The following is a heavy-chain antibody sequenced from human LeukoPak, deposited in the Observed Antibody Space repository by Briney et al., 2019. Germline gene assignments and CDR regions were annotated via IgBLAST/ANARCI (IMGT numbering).Heavy chain of an antibody. CDR2: IRSKANSYAT. CDR3: TRDATAAHYYYYMDV. CDR1: GFTFSGSA. J-gene: IGHJ6*03. Sequence: GGSLRLSCAASGFTFSGSAMHWVRQASGKGLEWVGRIRSKANSYATAYAASVKGRFTISRDDSKNTAYLQMNSLKTEDTAVYYCTRDATAAHYYYYMDVWSKGTTVTISS. V-gene: IGHV3-73*01. D-gene: IGHD2-2*01.